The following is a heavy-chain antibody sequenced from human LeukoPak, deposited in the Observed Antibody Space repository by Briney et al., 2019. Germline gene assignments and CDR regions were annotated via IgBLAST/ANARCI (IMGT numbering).Heavy chain of an antibody. V-gene: IGHV3-23*01. CDR1: GFTFSSYA. CDR3: AKGSRSIAAAGNFDY. J-gene: IGHJ4*02. CDR2: ISGNGGST. Sequence: PGGSLRLSCAASGFTFSSYAMSWVRQAPGKGLEWVSAISGNGGSTYYADSVKGRFTISRDNSKNTLYLQMNRLRAEDTAVYYCAKGSRSIAAAGNFDYWGQGTLVTVSS. D-gene: IGHD6-13*01.